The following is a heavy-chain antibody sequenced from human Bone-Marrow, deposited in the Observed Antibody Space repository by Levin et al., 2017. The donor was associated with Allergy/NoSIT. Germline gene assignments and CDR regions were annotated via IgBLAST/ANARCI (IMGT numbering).Heavy chain of an antibody. CDR3: ARVPVTGGPYWHYFGMDF. CDR1: GFPFSSYG. D-gene: IGHD1-20*01. CDR2: IWYDGSNK. V-gene: IGHV3-33*01. J-gene: IGHJ6*02. Sequence: GESLKISCAASGFPFSSYGMHWVRQGPGKGLEWVASIWYDGSNKYYADSVKGRFTISRDNSKNTVYLEMNGLRADDTAIYYCARVPVTGGPYWHYFGMDFWGQGTTVTVSS.